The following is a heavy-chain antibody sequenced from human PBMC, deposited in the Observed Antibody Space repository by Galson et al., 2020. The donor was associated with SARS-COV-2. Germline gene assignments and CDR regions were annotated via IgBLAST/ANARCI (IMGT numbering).Heavy chain of an antibody. CDR3: ARRGYTNGYSDY. V-gene: IGHV4-39*01. Sequence: SETLSLTCTVSGGSISTSYYYWDCIRQSPGKGLEWIGSVFYSGSTYSHPSLKSRVTMSVDTSKNEFSLKLSSVTAADTAVYYCARRGYTNGYSDYWGQGTLVTVSS. CDR1: GGSISTSYYY. J-gene: IGHJ4*02. D-gene: IGHD5-18*01. CDR2: VFYSGST.